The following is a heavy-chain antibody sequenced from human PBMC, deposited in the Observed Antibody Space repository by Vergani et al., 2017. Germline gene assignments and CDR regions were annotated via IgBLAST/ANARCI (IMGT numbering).Heavy chain of an antibody. CDR1: GYTFTGYY. Sequence: QVQLVQSGAEVKKPGASVKVSCKASGYTFTGYYMHWVRQAPGKGLEWMGGFDPEDGETIYAQKFQGRVTMTEDTSTYTAYMELSSLRSEDTAVYYCATLPLTGTYYYYYMDVWGKGTTVTVSS. CDR2: FDPEDGET. J-gene: IGHJ6*03. V-gene: IGHV1-24*01. D-gene: IGHD1-7*01. CDR3: ATLPLTGTYYYYYMDV.